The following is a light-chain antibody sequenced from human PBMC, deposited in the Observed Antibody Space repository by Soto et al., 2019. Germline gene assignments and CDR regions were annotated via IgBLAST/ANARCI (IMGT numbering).Light chain of an antibody. Sequence: QSVLTQPPSASGTPGQRVTISCSGSSSNFGSNTVNWYQQLPGTAPKLLIYSNNQRPSGVPDRFSASKSGTSASLAISGLQSEDEADYYCAAWDDSLNGYGFGTGTKVTVL. CDR1: SSNFGSNT. V-gene: IGLV1-44*01. CDR2: SNN. J-gene: IGLJ1*01. CDR3: AAWDDSLNGYG.